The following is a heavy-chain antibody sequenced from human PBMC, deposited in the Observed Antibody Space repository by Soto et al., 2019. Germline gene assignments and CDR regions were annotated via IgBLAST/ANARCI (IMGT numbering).Heavy chain of an antibody. J-gene: IGHJ4*02. V-gene: IGHV3-11*06. CDR1: GLTFSDYY. Sequence: PGGSLRLSCAASGLTFSDYYMSWIRQAPGKGLEWVSYITSSGSYTKYADSVQGRFTISRDNAKNSLYLQMNSLRAEDTAVYYCARDGSAAGPLYYFNYWGQGALVTVSS. D-gene: IGHD6-13*01. CDR3: ARDGSAAGPLYYFNY. CDR2: ITSSGSYT.